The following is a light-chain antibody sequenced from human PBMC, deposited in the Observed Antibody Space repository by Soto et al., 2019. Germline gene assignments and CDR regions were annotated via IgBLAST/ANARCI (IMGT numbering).Light chain of an antibody. J-gene: IGLJ2*01. CDR3: TSWTTSTTMI. CDR1: RSDIGAYNF. CDR2: DVN. V-gene: IGLV2-14*03. Sequence: SVLTQPASLNGSPGQSITISCTGNRSDIGAYNFVSWYQQHPGKAPKLMLYDVNIRPSGVSNRFSGSKSGNTASLTISGLQAEDEADYYCTSWTTSTTMIFGGGTKVTVL.